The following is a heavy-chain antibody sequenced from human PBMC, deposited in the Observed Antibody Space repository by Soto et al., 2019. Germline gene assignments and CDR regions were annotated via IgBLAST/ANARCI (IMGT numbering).Heavy chain of an antibody. J-gene: IGHJ6*02. CDR1: GGSISSYY. CDR2: IYTSGST. CDR3: ARDGQPVYSSGWYATTYYYGMDV. D-gene: IGHD6-19*01. V-gene: IGHV4-4*07. Sequence: SETLSLTCTVSGGSISSYYWSWIRQPAGKGLEWIGRIYTSGSTNYNPSLKSRVTMSVDTSKNQFSLKLSSVTAADTAVYYCARDGQPVYSSGWYATTYYYGMDVWGQGTTVT.